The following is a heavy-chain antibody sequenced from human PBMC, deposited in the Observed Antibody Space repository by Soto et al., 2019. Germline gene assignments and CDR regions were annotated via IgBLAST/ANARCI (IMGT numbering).Heavy chain of an antibody. V-gene: IGHV3-33*01. CDR1: GFTFSAYP. Sequence: PGGSLRLSWAASGFTFSAYPMHWVRQAPGKGLEWVTLIWYEGSDKYYADSVKGRFTISRDDSKNTLYLQMDSLRAEDTAVYFCARGNGYSYGAFFDYWGQGALVTVSS. CDR2: IWYEGSDK. J-gene: IGHJ4*02. CDR3: ARGNGYSYGAFFDY. D-gene: IGHD5-18*01.